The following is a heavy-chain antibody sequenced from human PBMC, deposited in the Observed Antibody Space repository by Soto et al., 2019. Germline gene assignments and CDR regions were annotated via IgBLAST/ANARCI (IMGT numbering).Heavy chain of an antibody. Sequence: ASVKVSCQASGYTFTGYYMHWVRQAPGQGLEWMGWINPNSGGTNYAQKFQGRVTMTRDTSISTAYMELSRLRSDDTAVYYCARGPDYDDSSGYYYHYWGQGTLVTVSS. CDR3: ARGPDYDDSSGYYYHY. V-gene: IGHV1-2*02. CDR2: INPNSGGT. D-gene: IGHD3-22*01. J-gene: IGHJ4*02. CDR1: GYTFTGYY.